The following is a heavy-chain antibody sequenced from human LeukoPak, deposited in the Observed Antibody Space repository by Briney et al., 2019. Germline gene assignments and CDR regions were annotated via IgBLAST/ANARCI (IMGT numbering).Heavy chain of an antibody. V-gene: IGHV1-2*02. D-gene: IGHD3-3*01. CDR3: ARTYYDFWSGYHIDAFDI. J-gene: IGHJ3*02. CDR1: GYTFTGYY. CDR2: INPNSGGT. Sequence: ASVKVSCKASGYTFTGYYMHLVRQAPGQGLEWMGWINPNSGGTNYAQKFQGRVTMTRDTSISTAYMELSRLRSDDTAVYYCARTYYDFWSGYHIDAFDIWGQGTMVTVSS.